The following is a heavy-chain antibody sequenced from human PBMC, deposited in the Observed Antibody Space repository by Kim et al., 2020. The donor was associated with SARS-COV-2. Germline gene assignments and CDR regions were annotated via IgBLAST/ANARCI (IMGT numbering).Heavy chain of an antibody. CDR1: GFTFSSYA. CDR2: ISGSGGST. V-gene: IGHV3-23*01. D-gene: IGHD1-26*01. Sequence: GGSLRLSCAASGFTFSSYAMSWVRQAPGKGLEWVSAISGSGGSTYYADSVKGRFTISRDNSKNTLYLQMNSLRAEDTAVYYCAKDLTLGGSYYYYGMDVWGQGTTVTVSS. CDR3: AKDLTLGGSYYYYGMDV. J-gene: IGHJ6*02.